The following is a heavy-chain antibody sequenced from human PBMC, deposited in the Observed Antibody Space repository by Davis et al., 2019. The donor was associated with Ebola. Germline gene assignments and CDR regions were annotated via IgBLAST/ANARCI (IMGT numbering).Heavy chain of an antibody. CDR1: GFTFSSYA. V-gene: IGHV3-30-3*01. CDR3: ARDSRYYYGSGSSDIDYYYYYGMDV. Sequence: GGSLRLSCAASGFTFSSYAMHWVRQAPGKGLEWVAVISYDGSNKYYADSVKGRFTISRDNSKNSLYLQMNSLRAEDTAVYYCARDSRYYYGSGSSDIDYYYYYGMDVWGQGTTVIVSS. D-gene: IGHD3-10*01. J-gene: IGHJ6*02. CDR2: ISYDGSNK.